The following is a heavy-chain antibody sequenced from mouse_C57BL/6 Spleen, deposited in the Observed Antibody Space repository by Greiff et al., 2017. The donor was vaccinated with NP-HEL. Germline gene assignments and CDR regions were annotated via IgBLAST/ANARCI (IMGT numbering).Heavy chain of an antibody. CDR2: IHPNSGST. J-gene: IGHJ4*01. Sequence: VQLQQSGAELVKPGASVKLSCKASGYTFTSYWMHWVKQRPGQGLEWIGMIHPNSGSTNYNEKFKSKATLTVDKSSSTAYMQLSSLTSEDSAVYYCARGGKGYYAMGYWGQGTSVTVSS. V-gene: IGHV1-64*01. CDR1: GYTFTSYW. CDR3: ARGGKGYYAMGY.